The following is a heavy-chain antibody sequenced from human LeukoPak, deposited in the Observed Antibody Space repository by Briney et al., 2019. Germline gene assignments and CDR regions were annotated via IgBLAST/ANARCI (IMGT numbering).Heavy chain of an antibody. J-gene: IGHJ6*03. V-gene: IGHV3-21*01. Sequence: GGSLRLSCAASGFTFSSYSMNWVRQAPGKGLEWVSSISSSSSYIYYADSVKGRFTISRDNAKNSLYLQMNSLRAEDTAVYYCARGTKGPDYDFWIGYYMWYYYYYYYMDAWGKGTTVTISS. CDR2: ISSSSSYI. CDR1: GFTFSSYS. CDR3: ARGTKGPDYDFWIGYYMWYYYYYYYMDA. D-gene: IGHD3-3*01.